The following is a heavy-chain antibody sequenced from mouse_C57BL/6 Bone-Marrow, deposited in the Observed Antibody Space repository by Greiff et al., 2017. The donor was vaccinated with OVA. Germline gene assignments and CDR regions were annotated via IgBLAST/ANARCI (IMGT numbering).Heavy chain of an antibody. CDR1: GYTFTSYW. Sequence: QVQLKQPGAELVKPGASVKMSCKASGYTFTSYWITWVKQRPGQGLEWIGDIYPGSGSTNYNEKFKSKATLTVDTSSSTAYMQLSSLTSEDSAVYYSARYYYGNYHWYFDVWGTGTTVTVSS. V-gene: IGHV1-55*01. J-gene: IGHJ1*03. CDR2: IYPGSGST. D-gene: IGHD2-1*01. CDR3: ARYYYGNYHWYFDV.